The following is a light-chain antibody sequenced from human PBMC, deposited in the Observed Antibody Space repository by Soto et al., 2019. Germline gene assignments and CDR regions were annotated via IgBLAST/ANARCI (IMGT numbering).Light chain of an antibody. Sequence: LTQPASVSGSPGQSITISCTGTSSDVGGYNYVSWYRQHPGKAPKLMIYDVSNRPSGVSNRFSGSKSGNTASLTISGLQAEDEADYYCSSYTSSSTLYVFGSGTKLTVL. CDR1: SSDVGGYNY. J-gene: IGLJ1*01. CDR2: DVS. CDR3: SSYTSSSTLYV. V-gene: IGLV2-14*01.